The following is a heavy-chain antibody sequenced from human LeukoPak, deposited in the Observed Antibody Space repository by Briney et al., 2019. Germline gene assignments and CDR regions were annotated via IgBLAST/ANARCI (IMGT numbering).Heavy chain of an antibody. CDR1: GGTFSSYA. D-gene: IGHD2-15*01. J-gene: IGHJ4*02. V-gene: IGHV1-18*01. CDR3: ARDCSGGTCYLDY. Sequence: ASVKVSCKASGGTFSSYAISWVRQAPGRGLEWMGWISAYNGNTNYAQKFQGRATMTTDTSTSTAYMELRSLRSDDTALYYCARDCSGGTCYLDYWGQGTLVTVSS. CDR2: ISAYNGNT.